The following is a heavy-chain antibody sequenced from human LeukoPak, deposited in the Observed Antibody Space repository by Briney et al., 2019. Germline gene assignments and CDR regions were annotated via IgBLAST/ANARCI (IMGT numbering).Heavy chain of an antibody. J-gene: IGHJ6*03. CDR1: GDSISSYY. Sequence: ETLSLTCTVSGDSISSYYWSWIRQPPGKGLEWIGYIYYSGSTNYNPSLKSRVTISVDTSRTQFSLKLTSVTAADTAVYYCARTRRATVTSYYYYYMDVWGKGTTVTVSS. V-gene: IGHV4-59*01. D-gene: IGHD4-17*01. CDR3: ARTRRATVTSYYYYYMDV. CDR2: IYYSGST.